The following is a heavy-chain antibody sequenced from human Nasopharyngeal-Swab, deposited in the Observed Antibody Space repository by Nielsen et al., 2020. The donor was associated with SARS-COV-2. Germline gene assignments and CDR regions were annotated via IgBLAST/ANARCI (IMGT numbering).Heavy chain of an antibody. Sequence: WIRQPPGKGLEWIGEINHSGSTNYNPSLKSRVTISVDTSKNQFPLKLSSVTAADTAVYYCARVTGYYYYYMDVWGKGTTVTVSS. J-gene: IGHJ6*03. D-gene: IGHD3-9*01. CDR3: ARVTGYYYYYMDV. CDR2: INHSGST. V-gene: IGHV4-34*01.